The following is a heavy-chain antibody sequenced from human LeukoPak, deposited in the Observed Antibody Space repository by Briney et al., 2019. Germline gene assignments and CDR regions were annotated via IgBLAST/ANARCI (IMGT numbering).Heavy chain of an antibody. D-gene: IGHD2-15*01. CDR2: ISSSGSVK. J-gene: IGHJ6*04. Sequence: GGSLRLSCAASGFTFSSYEMNWVRQAPGKGLEWVSYISSSGSVKYYADSVKGRFTISRDNAKNSLYLQMNSLRAEDTAVYYCARDSCSGGSCYSVYYYGMDVWGKGTTVTVSS. CDR3: ARDSCSGGSCYSVYYYGMDV. V-gene: IGHV3-48*03. CDR1: GFTFSSYE.